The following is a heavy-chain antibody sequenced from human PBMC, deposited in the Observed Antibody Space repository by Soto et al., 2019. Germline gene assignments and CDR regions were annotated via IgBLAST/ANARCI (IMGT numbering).Heavy chain of an antibody. Sequence: EVQLLESGGGFIHPGGSLRLSCAASGFSFSSFAMNWVRQAPGKGLEWVSIISGSADSTCYADSVKGRFTISRNNPKSTLYLQITSLRAEDTAVYYCAKTGGAMICAISVYGVDVWGQGTTVTVSS. CDR2: ISGSADST. D-gene: IGHD2-21*01. CDR3: AKTGGAMICAISVYGVDV. CDR1: GFSFSSFA. V-gene: IGHV3-23*01. J-gene: IGHJ6*02.